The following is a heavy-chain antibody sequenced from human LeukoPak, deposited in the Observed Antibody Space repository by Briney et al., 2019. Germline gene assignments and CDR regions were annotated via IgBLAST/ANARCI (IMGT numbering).Heavy chain of an antibody. CDR2: ISSSSSYI. V-gene: IGHV3-21*01. D-gene: IGHD2-15*01. J-gene: IGHJ3*02. CDR3: ARDRTYCSGGSCYSLDAFDI. Sequence: KPGGSLKLSCAASGFTFSSYSMNWVRQAPGKGLEWVSSISSSSSYIYYADSVKGRFTISRDNAKNSLYLQMNSLRAEDTAVYYCARDRTYCSGGSCYSLDAFDIWGQGTMVTVSS. CDR1: GFTFSSYS.